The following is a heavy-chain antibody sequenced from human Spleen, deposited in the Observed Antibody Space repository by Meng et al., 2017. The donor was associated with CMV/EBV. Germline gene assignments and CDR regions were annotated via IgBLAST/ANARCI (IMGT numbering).Heavy chain of an antibody. D-gene: IGHD3-16*01. J-gene: IGHJ4*02. V-gene: IGHV3-23*01. Sequence: GGSLRLSCAASGFTFSIYWMSWVRQAPGKGLEWVSSVSASGNTYYADSVKGRFTISRDNSKNTLYLQMNSLRAEDAAVYYCAKGGRETDYWGQGTLVTVSS. CDR2: VSASGNT. CDR3: AKGGRETDY. CDR1: GFTFSIYW.